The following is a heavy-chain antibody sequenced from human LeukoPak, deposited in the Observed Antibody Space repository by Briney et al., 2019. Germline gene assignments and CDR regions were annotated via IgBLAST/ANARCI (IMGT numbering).Heavy chain of an antibody. CDR2: ISWKSGSI. CDR3: AKGSVEYSYGYYMDV. CDR1: GFTFSSYA. J-gene: IGHJ6*03. Sequence: GGSLRLSCAASGFTFSSYAMHWVRQAPGKGLEWVSGISWKSGSIGYADSVKGRFTISRDNAKNSLYLQMNSLRAEDTALYYCAKGSVEYSYGYYMDVWGKGTTVTVSS. D-gene: IGHD5-18*01. V-gene: IGHV3-9*01.